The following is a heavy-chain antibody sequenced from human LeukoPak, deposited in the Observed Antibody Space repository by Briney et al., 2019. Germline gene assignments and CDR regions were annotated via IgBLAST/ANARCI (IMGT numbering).Heavy chain of an antibody. J-gene: IGHJ5*02. CDR3: ARDRDILTGYYRVNWFDP. D-gene: IGHD3-9*01. V-gene: IGHV6-1*01. Sequence: SQTLSLTCAISGDSVSINSAAWNWVRQSPSRGLEWLGRTYYRSKWYNDYAVSVKSRITINPDTSKNQFSLQLNSVTPEDTAVYYCARDRDILTGYYRVNWFDPWGQGTLVTVSS. CDR1: GDSVSINSAA. CDR2: TYYRSKWYN.